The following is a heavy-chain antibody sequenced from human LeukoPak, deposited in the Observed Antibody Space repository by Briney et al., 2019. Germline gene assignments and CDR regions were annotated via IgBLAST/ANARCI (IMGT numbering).Heavy chain of an antibody. D-gene: IGHD6-6*01. CDR3: ARGPSNAGTARPKYFDY. V-gene: IGHV4-61*01. CDR2: IYYSGST. J-gene: IGHJ4*02. CDR1: GGSVSSGSYY. Sequence: PSETLSLTCTVSGGSVSSGSYYWSWIRQPPGKGLEWIGYIYYSGSTNYNPSLKSRVTISVDTSKKQFSLKLSSVTAADTAVYYCARGPSNAGTARPKYFDYWGQGTLVTVSS.